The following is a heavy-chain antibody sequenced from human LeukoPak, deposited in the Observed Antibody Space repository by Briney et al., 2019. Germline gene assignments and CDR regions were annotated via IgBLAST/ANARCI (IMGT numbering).Heavy chain of an antibody. CDR1: GFTFSSYG. CDR2: IKLDGSEK. D-gene: IGHD3-10*01. V-gene: IGHV3-7*01. CDR3: TCDLDSSYGL. J-gene: IGHJ3*01. Sequence: PGGTLRLSCAASGFTFSSYGLSWVRQAPGKGVEGVADIKLDGSEKEYVESVKGRFTISRDNAKISLYLQMNSLRAEDTAVYYCTCDLDSSYGLWGQVTMVTVSS.